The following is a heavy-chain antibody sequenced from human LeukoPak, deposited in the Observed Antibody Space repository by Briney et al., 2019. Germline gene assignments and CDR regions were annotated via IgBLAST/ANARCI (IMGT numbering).Heavy chain of an antibody. CDR1: GGTFSSYA. CDR3: ARGRRGGPEGWDY. D-gene: IGHD2-15*01. J-gene: IGHJ4*02. Sequence: GASVKVSCKASGGTFSSYAISWVRQAPGQGLEWMGGIIPIFGTANYAQKIQGRVTITTDESTSTAYMELSSLRSEDTAVYYCARGRRGGPEGWDYWGQGTLVTVSS. V-gene: IGHV1-69*05. CDR2: IIPIFGTA.